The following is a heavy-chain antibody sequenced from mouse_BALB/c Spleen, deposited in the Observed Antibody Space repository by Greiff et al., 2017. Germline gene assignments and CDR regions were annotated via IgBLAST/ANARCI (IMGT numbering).Heavy chain of an antibody. CDR3: ARAPYDYDGVDY. V-gene: IGHV5-6-3*01. CDR2: INSNGGST. Sequence: EVMLVESGGGLVQPGGSLKLSCAASGFTFSSYGMSWVRQTPDKRLELVATINSNGGSTYYPDSVKGRFTISRDNAKNTLYLQMSSLKSEDTAMYYCARAPYDYDGVDYWGQGTTLTVSS. J-gene: IGHJ2*01. D-gene: IGHD2-4*01. CDR1: GFTFSSYG.